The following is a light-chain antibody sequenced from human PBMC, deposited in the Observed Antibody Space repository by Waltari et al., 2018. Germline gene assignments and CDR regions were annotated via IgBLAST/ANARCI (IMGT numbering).Light chain of an antibody. J-gene: IGLJ3*02. Sequence: QPVLTQPPSVSGAPGQTVTISCTGSSSNIGAGFDVHWSPQLPGRAPKLLIYGDINRPSGVPDRFSGSKSGTSASLAITGLQAEDEADYYCQSFDFSLAFSEVVFGGGTKLTVL. CDR2: GDI. V-gene: IGLV1-40*01. CDR1: SSNIGAGFD. CDR3: QSFDFSLAFSEVV.